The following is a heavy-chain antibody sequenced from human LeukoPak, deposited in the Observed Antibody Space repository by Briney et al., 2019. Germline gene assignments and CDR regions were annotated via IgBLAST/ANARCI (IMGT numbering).Heavy chain of an antibody. V-gene: IGHV3-48*03. Sequence: GGSLRLSCAASGFTFSSYEMKWVRQARGKGVEWVSYISSSGSTIYYADSVKGRFTISRDNAKNSLYLQMNSLRAEDTAVYYCARELSSGWYGGAYNWFDPWGQGTLVTVSS. CDR2: ISSSGSTI. CDR1: GFTFSSYE. D-gene: IGHD6-19*01. CDR3: ARELSSGWYGGAYNWFDP. J-gene: IGHJ5*02.